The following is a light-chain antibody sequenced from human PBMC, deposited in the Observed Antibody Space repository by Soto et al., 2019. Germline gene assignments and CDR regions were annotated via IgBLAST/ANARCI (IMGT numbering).Light chain of an antibody. CDR2: GAS. CDR1: QSVSSSS. V-gene: IGKV3-20*01. Sequence: EIVLTQSPGTLSLSPGERATLYCRASQSVSSSSLAWYQQKPGQAPRLLIYGASSRATGIPDRFSGSGSGTDFTLTITRLEPEDFAVCYCQQYGTSPYTFGQGTKLEIK. CDR3: QQYGTSPYT. J-gene: IGKJ2*01.